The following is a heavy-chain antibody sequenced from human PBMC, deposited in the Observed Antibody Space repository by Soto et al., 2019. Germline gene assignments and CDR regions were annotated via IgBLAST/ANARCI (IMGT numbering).Heavy chain of an antibody. CDR2: IFPSDSDT. Sequence: LGESLKISCRTSGYKFTSYWIAWVRQRPGKGLEWMGIIFPSDSDTRYSPSFQGQVTISADRSTSTVFLQWASLKASDTAVYFCARKDKSGYFNWFDPWGQGTLVTLPS. CDR1: GYKFTSYW. CDR3: ARKDKSGYFNWFDP. D-gene: IGHD3-22*01. V-gene: IGHV5-51*01. J-gene: IGHJ5*02.